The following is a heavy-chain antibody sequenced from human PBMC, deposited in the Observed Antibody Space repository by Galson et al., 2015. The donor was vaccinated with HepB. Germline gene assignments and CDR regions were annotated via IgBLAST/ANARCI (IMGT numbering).Heavy chain of an antibody. CDR1: GFTFSSYS. D-gene: IGHD1-20*01. J-gene: IGHJ3*02. Sequence: SLRLSCAASGFTFSSYSMNWVRQAPGKGLEWVSSISSSSSYTYYADSVKGRFTISRDNAKNSLYLQMNSLRAEDTAVYYCAREQSDNWNDVGAFDIWGQGTMVTVSS. CDR2: ISSSSSYT. CDR3: AREQSDNWNDVGAFDI. V-gene: IGHV3-21*01.